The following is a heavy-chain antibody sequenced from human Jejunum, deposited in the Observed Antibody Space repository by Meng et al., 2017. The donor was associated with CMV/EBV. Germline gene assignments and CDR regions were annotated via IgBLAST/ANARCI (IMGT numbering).Heavy chain of an antibody. CDR3: ARDNPLGYCSGGSCYLDY. Sequence: SRSYCWCWLRPPPWKGLEWIGSIYYSGRTYYNPSLKSRVTISVDTSKNQFSLKLSSVTAADTAVYYCARDNPLGYCSGGSCYLDYWGQGTLVTVSS. D-gene: IGHD2-15*01. J-gene: IGHJ4*02. CDR1: SRSYC. V-gene: IGHV4-39*07. CDR2: IYYSGRT.